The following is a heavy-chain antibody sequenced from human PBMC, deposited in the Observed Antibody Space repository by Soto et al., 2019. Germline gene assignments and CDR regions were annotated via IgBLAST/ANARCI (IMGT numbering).Heavy chain of an antibody. Sequence: GASVKVSCKASGYTFTSYDINWVRQATGQGLEWMGWMNPNSGNTGYAQKFQGRVTMTRNTSISTAYMELSSLRSEDTAVYYCARGGNTAMGYYYYGMDVWGQGTTVTVSS. J-gene: IGHJ6*02. D-gene: IGHD5-18*01. CDR3: ARGGNTAMGYYYYGMDV. CDR2: MNPNSGNT. CDR1: GYTFTSYD. V-gene: IGHV1-8*01.